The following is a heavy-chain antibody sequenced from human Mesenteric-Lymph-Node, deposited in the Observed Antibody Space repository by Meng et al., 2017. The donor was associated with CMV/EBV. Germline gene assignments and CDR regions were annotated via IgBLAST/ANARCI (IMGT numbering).Heavy chain of an antibody. J-gene: IGHJ4*02. CDR2: IRYDGSNK. D-gene: IGHD2-8*01. CDR3: AKDLIN. Sequence: GESLKISCAASGFTFSSYGMHWVRQAPGKGLEWVAFIRYDGSNKYYADSVKGRFTISRDNSKNTLYLQMNSLRPEDTAVYYCAKDLINWGQGTLVTVSS. V-gene: IGHV3-30*02. CDR1: GFTFSSYG.